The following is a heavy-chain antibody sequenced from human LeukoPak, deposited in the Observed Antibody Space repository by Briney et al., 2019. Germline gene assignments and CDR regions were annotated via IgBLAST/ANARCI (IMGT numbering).Heavy chain of an antibody. J-gene: IGHJ6*04. Sequence: GGSLRLSCAASGFTFSSYEMNWVRQAPGKGLEWVSYISSSGSTIYYADSVKGRFTISRDNAKNSLYLQMNSLRAEDTAVYYCARVCGGDCYSYYYYYYGVDVWGKGTTVTVSS. CDR2: ISSSGSTI. CDR1: GFTFSSYE. D-gene: IGHD2-21*02. CDR3: ARVCGGDCYSYYYYYYGVDV. V-gene: IGHV3-48*03.